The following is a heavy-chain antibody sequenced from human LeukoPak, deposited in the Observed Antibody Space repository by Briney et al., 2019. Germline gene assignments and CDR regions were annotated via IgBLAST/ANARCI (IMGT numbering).Heavy chain of an antibody. J-gene: IGHJ3*02. CDR1: GYTFTGYY. Sequence: ASVKVSCKASGYTFTGYYMHWVRQAPGQGLEWMGWISAYSGNTNYAQKVQGRVTMTKDTSTSTAYMELRSLRSDDTAVYYCARDRDADAFDIWGQGTMVTVSS. CDR3: ARDRDADAFDI. V-gene: IGHV1-18*04. D-gene: IGHD5-24*01. CDR2: ISAYSGNT.